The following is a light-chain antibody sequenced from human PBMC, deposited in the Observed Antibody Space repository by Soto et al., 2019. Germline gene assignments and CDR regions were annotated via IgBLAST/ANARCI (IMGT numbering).Light chain of an antibody. CDR3: GAGDDSLRGHV. J-gene: IGLJ1*01. CDR2: MNN. CDR1: TSNIGNNY. V-gene: IGLV1-47*01. Sequence: QSVLNQPRSASGTTGQRVTISCSGTTSNIGNNYVFWYQQLPGAAPKLLIYMNNQRPSGAPDRFSNSESGTPASLAISGLRSGEGAVYFWGAGDDSLRGHVLGTGTKVP.